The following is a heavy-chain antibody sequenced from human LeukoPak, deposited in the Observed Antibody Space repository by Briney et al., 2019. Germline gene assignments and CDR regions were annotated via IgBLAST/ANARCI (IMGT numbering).Heavy chain of an antibody. CDR1: GFTFSDYN. Sequence: GGSLRLSCAASGFTFSDYNMNWVRQAPGKGLELVSYITNGGSTIHHADSVKGRFTISRDNDKKTLYLQMNSLRDEDTAVYYCARSIGLTGGGVDVWGQGTTVTVSS. D-gene: IGHD3-9*01. V-gene: IGHV3-11*01. J-gene: IGHJ6*02. CDR2: ITNGGSTI. CDR3: ARSIGLTGGGVDV.